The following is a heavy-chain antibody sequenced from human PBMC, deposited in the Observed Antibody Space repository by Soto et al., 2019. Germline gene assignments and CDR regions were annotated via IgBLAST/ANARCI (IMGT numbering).Heavy chain of an antibody. J-gene: IGHJ3*02. V-gene: IGHV1-18*01. CDR3: ARDLDLYDSSGYYPFDI. CDR2: ISAYNGNT. CDR1: GYTFTSYG. Sequence: QVQLVQSGAEVKKPGASVEVSCKASGYTFTSYGISWVRQAPGQGLEWMGWISAYNGNTNYAQKLQGRVTMTTDTSTSTAYMELRSLRSDDTAVYYCARDLDLYDSSGYYPFDIWGQGTMVTVSS. D-gene: IGHD3-22*01.